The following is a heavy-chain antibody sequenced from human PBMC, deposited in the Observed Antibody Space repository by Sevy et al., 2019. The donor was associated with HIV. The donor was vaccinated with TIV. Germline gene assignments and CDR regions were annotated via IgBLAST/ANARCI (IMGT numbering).Heavy chain of an antibody. CDR1: GFTFSSYS. D-gene: IGHD3-10*01. Sequence: GGSLRLSCAASGFTFSSYSMNWVRQAPGKGLEWVSSISSTSSYIYYADSVKGRFTISRDNAKNSLYLQMNSLRAEDTAVYYCARTYGSGSHRLDSWGQGTLVTVSS. CDR3: ARTYGSGSHRLDS. J-gene: IGHJ5*01. CDR2: ISSTSSYI. V-gene: IGHV3-21*01.